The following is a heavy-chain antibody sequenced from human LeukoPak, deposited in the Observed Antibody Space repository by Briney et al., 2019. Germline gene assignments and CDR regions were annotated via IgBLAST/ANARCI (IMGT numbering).Heavy chain of an antibody. J-gene: IGHJ6*03. D-gene: IGHD6-19*01. CDR3: ARDSSGWASYYYYYYYMDV. Sequence: ASVKVSCKASGYTFTSYGISWVRQAPGQGLEWMGWISAYNGNTNYAQKLQGRVTMTTDTSTSTAYMELRSLRSDDTAVYYCARDSSGWASYYYYYYYMDVWGKGTTVTVSS. V-gene: IGHV1-18*01. CDR2: ISAYNGNT. CDR1: GYTFTSYG.